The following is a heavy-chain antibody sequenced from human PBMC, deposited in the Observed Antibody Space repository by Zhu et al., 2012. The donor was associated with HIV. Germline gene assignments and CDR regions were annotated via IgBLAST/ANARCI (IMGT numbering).Heavy chain of an antibody. CDR1: GYSISTGYY. CDR3: ATMGWFGHLFDY. D-gene: IGHD3-10*01. V-gene: IGHV4-38-2*01. Sequence: QVQLQESGPGLVKPSETLSVTCGVSGYSISTGYYWGWIRQPPGKGLEWIGSINKNGLTYYNPSLRSRVTISVDTSKNQFSLKLTSVTAADTAVYYCATMGWFGHLFDYWGQGIRVSVSS. J-gene: IGHJ4*02. CDR2: INKNGLT.